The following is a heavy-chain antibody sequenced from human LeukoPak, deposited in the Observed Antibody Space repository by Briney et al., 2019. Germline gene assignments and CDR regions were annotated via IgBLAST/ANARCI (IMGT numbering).Heavy chain of an antibody. Sequence: GESLKISCRGSGYSFTTYWIGWVRQMPGKGLEWMGIIYPGDSDTRYSPSFQGQVTMSADKSINTAYLQWSSLKASDTAMYYCTRRQGCSSTSCPPDSWGQGTLVTVSS. CDR1: GYSFTTYW. V-gene: IGHV5-51*01. CDR3: TRRQGCSSTSCPPDS. D-gene: IGHD2-2*01. J-gene: IGHJ4*02. CDR2: IYPGDSDT.